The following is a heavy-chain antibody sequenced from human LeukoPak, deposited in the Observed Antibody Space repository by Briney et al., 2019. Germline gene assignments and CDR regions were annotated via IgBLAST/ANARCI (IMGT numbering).Heavy chain of an antibody. V-gene: IGHV4-4*07. CDR3: ARVKDPGGYYYYYYMDV. D-gene: IGHD3-16*01. CDR1: GGFISNYY. J-gene: IGHJ6*03. Sequence: PSETLSLTCTVSGGFISNYYWSWIRQPAGKGLEWIGRIYTSGSTNYNSSLKSRVTMSVDTSKNQFSLKLSSVTAADTAMYYCARVKDPGGYYYYYYMDVWGKGTTVTVSS. CDR2: IYTSGST.